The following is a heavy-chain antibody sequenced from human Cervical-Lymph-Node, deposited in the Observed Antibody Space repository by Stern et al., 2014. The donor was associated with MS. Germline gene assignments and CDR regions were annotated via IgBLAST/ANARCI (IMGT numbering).Heavy chain of an antibody. Sequence: QVTLKESGPSLVRPTQTVRLTCTVSGFSLSADGVGVGWIRQAPGKALEWLALIYWYDDHRYSQSLKNRLTIKKDTSKNQVFLTMTVMDPDDTVTYYCAHSFGSLSGSFSGMDVWGQGTTVTVS. CDR3: AHSFGSLSGSFSGMDV. CDR1: GFSLSADGVG. D-gene: IGHD3-9*01. CDR2: IYWYDDH. V-gene: IGHV2-5*01. J-gene: IGHJ6*02.